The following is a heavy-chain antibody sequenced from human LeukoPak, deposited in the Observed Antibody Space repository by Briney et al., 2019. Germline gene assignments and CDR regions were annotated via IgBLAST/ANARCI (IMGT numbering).Heavy chain of an antibody. Sequence: PSETLSLTCSVSGTSMTNTPSYWSWIRQPAGKGLEWIGRIYTSGSTNYNPSLKSRVTMSVDTSKNQFSLKLSSVTAADTAVYYCARDSYYYDSSGYYRFDYWGQGTLVTVSS. J-gene: IGHJ4*02. CDR1: GTSMTNTPSY. CDR2: IYTSGST. CDR3: ARDSYYYDSSGYYRFDY. D-gene: IGHD3-22*01. V-gene: IGHV4-4*07.